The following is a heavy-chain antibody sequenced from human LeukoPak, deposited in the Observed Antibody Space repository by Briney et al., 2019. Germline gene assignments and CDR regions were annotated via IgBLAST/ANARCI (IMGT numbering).Heavy chain of an antibody. CDR2: ITTGSDI. J-gene: IGHJ4*02. CDR3: ARQFGGSYGY. Sequence: PRGSLRLSRAASGFTSSSYAMNSVRQAPRRGLGWVLFITTGSDIYDADSVKGRFTISRDNAKKSLYLDMNSLGAEDTVVYYCARQFGGSYGYWGQGTLVTVSS. D-gene: IGHD1-26*01. V-gene: IGHV3-21*01. CDR1: GFTSSSYA.